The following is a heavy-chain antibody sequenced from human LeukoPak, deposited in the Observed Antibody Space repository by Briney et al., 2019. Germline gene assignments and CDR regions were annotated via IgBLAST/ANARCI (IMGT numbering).Heavy chain of an antibody. CDR2: ISSSGGST. CDR3: AKRHSSGYYPDY. CDR1: GFTFSSYA. V-gene: IGHV3-23*01. D-gene: IGHD3-22*01. Sequence: GGSLRLSCAVSGFTFSSYAMSWVRQAPGKGLEWVSSISSSGGSTYYADSVKGRFTISRDNSKNTLYVQMNSLRAEDTAVYYCAKRHSSGYYPDYWGQGTLVTVSS. J-gene: IGHJ4*02.